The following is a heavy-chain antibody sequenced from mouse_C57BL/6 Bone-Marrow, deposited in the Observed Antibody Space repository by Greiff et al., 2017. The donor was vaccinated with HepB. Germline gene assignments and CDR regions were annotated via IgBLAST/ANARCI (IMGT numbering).Heavy chain of an antibody. J-gene: IGHJ4*01. CDR1: GFTFSNYW. CDR2: IRLKSDNYAT. CDR3: TGGYYVHYYAMDY. V-gene: IGHV6-3*01. D-gene: IGHD2-3*01. Sequence: EVKVEESGGGLVQPGGSMKLSCVASGFTFSNYWMNWVRQSPEKGLEWVAQIRLKSDNYATHYAESVKGRFTISRDDSKSSVYLQMNNLRAEDTGIYYCTGGYYVHYYAMDYWGQGTSVTVSS.